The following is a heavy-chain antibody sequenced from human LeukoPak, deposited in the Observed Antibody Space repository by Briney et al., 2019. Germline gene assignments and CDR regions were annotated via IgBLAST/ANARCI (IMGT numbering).Heavy chain of an antibody. D-gene: IGHD6-6*01. CDR3: AKRIAARPDYYFDH. V-gene: IGHV3-23*01. CDR1: GFTFSSYA. Sequence: PGGSLRLSCAASGFTFSSYAMSWVRRAPGKGLEWVSVISVSGGSTYYADSVKGRFTISRDNSKNTLYLQMNSLRAEDTALYYCAKRIAARPDYYFDHWGQGALVTVSS. J-gene: IGHJ4*02. CDR2: ISVSGGST.